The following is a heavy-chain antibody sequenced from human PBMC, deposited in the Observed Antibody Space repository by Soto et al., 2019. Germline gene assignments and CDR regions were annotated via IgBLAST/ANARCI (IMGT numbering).Heavy chain of an antibody. J-gene: IGHJ4*02. Sequence: GGSLRLSCAASGFTFSSYSMNWVRQAPGKGLEWVSYISSSSSTIYYADSVKGRFTISRDNAKNSLYLQMNSLRAEDTAVYYCARDWRDCTNGVCYTTFDYWGQGTLVTVSS. CDR2: ISSSSSTI. CDR1: GFTFSSYS. D-gene: IGHD2-8*01. V-gene: IGHV3-48*01. CDR3: ARDWRDCTNGVCYTTFDY.